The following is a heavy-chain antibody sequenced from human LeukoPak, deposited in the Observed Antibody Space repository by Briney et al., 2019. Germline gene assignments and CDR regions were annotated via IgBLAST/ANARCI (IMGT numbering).Heavy chain of an antibody. CDR2: IQSNGRNK. Sequence: GGSLRLSCAASGFIFSSDDMHWVRQAPGKGLEWVAGIQSNGRNKYYVDSVKGRFAISRDNSKSTLYLQVNSLRVEDTALYYCARGGPVGWYGNLPYYFDYWGQGTLVTVSS. D-gene: IGHD6-19*01. CDR1: GFIFSSDD. J-gene: IGHJ4*02. CDR3: ARGGPVGWYGNLPYYFDY. V-gene: IGHV3-33*05.